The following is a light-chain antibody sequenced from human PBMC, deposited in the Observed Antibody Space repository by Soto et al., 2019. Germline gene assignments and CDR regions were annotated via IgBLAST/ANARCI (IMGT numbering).Light chain of an antibody. V-gene: IGLV2-8*01. CDR1: SSDIGGYNS. CDR3: SSSAGIYHYLV. J-gene: IGLJ3*02. Sequence: QSALTQPPSASGSPGQSVTISCTGTSSDIGGYNSVSWYQQHPGKAPRLMIYEVNKRPSGVPDRFSGSKSGYTASLTVSGLQNDDEAFYYCSSSAGIYHYLVFGGGTKLTVL. CDR2: EVN.